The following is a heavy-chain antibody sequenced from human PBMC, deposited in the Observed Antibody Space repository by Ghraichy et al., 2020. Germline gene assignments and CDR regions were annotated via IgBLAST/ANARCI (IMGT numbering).Heavy chain of an antibody. D-gene: IGHD3-9*01. J-gene: IGHJ5*02. CDR3: AKDFPPDNPNNYDILTGYFA. CDR2: ISGSGGST. V-gene: IGHV3-23*01. CDR1: GFTFSSYA. Sequence: GGSLRLSCAASGFTFSSYAMSWVRQAPGKGLEWVSAISGSGGSTYYADSVKGRFTISRDNSKNTLYLQMNSLRAEDTAVYYCAKDFPPDNPNNYDILTGYFAWGQGTLVTVSS.